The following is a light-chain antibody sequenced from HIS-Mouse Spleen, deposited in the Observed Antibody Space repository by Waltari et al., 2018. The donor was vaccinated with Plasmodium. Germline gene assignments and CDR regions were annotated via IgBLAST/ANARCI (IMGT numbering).Light chain of an antibody. CDR1: ISSVGRYNL. J-gene: IGLJ3*02. V-gene: IGLV2-23*03. Sequence: QSALTQPASVSGSPGQSITIPCTGTISSVGRYNLVPWYQQHPGKAPKLMIYEGSKRPSGVSNRFSGSKSGNTASLTISGLQAEDEADYYCCSYAGSSTFVFGGGTKLTVL. CDR2: EGS. CDR3: CSYAGSSTFV.